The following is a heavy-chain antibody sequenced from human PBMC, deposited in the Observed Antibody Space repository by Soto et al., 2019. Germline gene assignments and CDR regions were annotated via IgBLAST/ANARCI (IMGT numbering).Heavy chain of an antibody. CDR1: EYILTSYW. V-gene: IGHV5-51*01. J-gene: IGHJ5*02. D-gene: IGHD3-3*01. CDR2: IYPGDSDT. CDR3: ARQATYDFWSGNTWWFDP. Sequence: GESLKISCKGSEYILTSYWLVWVRRMPGKGLEWMGIIYPGDSDTRYSPSFQGQVTISADKSISTAYLQWSSLKASDTAMYYCARQATYDFWSGNTWWFDPWGQGTLVTVSS.